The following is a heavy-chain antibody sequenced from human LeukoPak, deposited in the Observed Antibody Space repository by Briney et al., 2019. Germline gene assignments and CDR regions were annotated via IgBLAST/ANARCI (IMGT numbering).Heavy chain of an antibody. CDR2: INPNSGGT. J-gene: IGHJ3*02. CDR1: GYTFTDYY. Sequence: ASVKVSCKASGYTFTDYYIHWVRQAPGQGLEWMGWINPNSGGTNYAQKFQGRVTVTRDTSISTAYMEVRSLRSDDTAVYYCARVDYTSGWYENHDALDIWGQGIMVTVSS. CDR3: ARVDYTSGWYENHDALDI. D-gene: IGHD6-19*01. V-gene: IGHV1-2*02.